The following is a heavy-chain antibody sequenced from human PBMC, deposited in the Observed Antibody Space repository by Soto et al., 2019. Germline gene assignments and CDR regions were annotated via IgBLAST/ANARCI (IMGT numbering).Heavy chain of an antibody. CDR3: ARDPTIFGVVQNYGMDV. V-gene: IGHV1-18*01. J-gene: IGHJ6*02. Sequence: QVQLVQSGAEVKKPGASVKVSCKASGYTFTTFGISWVRQAPGQGLEWMGWISAYNGYTNYAQKLQGRVPMTTDTSTRTAYMELRSLRSDDTAVYYCARDPTIFGVVQNYGMDVWGQGTTVTVSS. CDR1: GYTFTTFG. D-gene: IGHD3-3*01. CDR2: ISAYNGYT.